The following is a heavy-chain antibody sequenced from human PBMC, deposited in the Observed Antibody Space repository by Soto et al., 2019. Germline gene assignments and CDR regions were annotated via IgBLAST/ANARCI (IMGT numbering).Heavy chain of an antibody. D-gene: IGHD3-3*01. CDR1: GFTFSSYE. Sequence: GGSLRLSCVASGFTFSSYEMNWVRQAPGKGLEWVSYISSSGMTVYYADSVKGRFTISRDNAKNSLYLQMNNLRAEDTAVYYCARPQEIDNFWSLGYYYTVDVWGQGTTVTVSS. CDR2: ISSSGMTV. J-gene: IGHJ6*02. V-gene: IGHV3-48*03. CDR3: ARPQEIDNFWSLGYYYTVDV.